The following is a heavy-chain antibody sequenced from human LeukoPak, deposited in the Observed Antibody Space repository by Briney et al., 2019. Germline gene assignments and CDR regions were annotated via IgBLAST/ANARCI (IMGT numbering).Heavy chain of an antibody. CDR1: GFTLSSYA. D-gene: IGHD2-2*01. CDR2: ISYDGSNK. V-gene: IGHV3-30-3*01. CDR3: ARRYCSSATCYGFDY. J-gene: IGHJ4*02. Sequence: GGSLRLSCAASGFTLSSYAMHWVRQAPGKGLEWVAVISYDGSNKYYADSVKGRFTISRDNSKNTLYLQMNSLRAEDTAVYYCARRYCSSATCYGFDYWGQGTLVTVSS.